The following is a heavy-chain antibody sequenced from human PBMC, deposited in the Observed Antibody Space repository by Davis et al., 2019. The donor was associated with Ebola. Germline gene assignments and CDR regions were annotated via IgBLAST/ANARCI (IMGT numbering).Heavy chain of an antibody. CDR2: ISGSDGST. D-gene: IGHD6-6*01. J-gene: IGHJ6*02. CDR1: GFTFSSYA. Sequence: GESLKISCAASGFTFSSYAMSWVRQAPGKGLEWVSAISGSDGSTYYADSVKGRFTISRDNSKNTLYLQMNSLRAEDTAVYNCAKGGSPYYYYGMDVWGQGTTVTVSS. V-gene: IGHV3-23*01. CDR3: AKGGSPYYYYGMDV.